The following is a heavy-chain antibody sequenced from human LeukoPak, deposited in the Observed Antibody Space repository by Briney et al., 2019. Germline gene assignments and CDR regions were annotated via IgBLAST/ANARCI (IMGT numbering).Heavy chain of an antibody. CDR3: ARGAMVRGVSGGENFDY. Sequence: SETLSLTCTVSSGSISSYYWSWIRQPPGKGLEWIGYIYYSGSTNYNPSLKSRVTISVDTSKNQFSLKLSSVTAANTAVYYCARGAMVRGVSGGENFDYWGQGTLVTVSS. CDR1: SGSISSYY. CDR2: IYYSGST. D-gene: IGHD3-10*01. J-gene: IGHJ4*02. V-gene: IGHV4-59*01.